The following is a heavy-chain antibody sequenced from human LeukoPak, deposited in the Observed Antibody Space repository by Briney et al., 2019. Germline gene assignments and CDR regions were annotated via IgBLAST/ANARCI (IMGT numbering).Heavy chain of an antibody. D-gene: IGHD1-26*01. J-gene: IGHJ6*03. CDR2: ISYDGSNK. Sequence: GGSLRLSCAASGFAFSASGMHWVRQAPGKGRDWVAFISYDGSNKYYADSVKGRFTIYRDNSKNTLYLKMKSVRAEDTDVYYSAKDHGWELDGSGEYYFYYFMDVWGKGTTVTISS. CDR3: AKDHGWELDGSGEYYFYYFMDV. V-gene: IGHV3-30*02. CDR1: GFAFSASG.